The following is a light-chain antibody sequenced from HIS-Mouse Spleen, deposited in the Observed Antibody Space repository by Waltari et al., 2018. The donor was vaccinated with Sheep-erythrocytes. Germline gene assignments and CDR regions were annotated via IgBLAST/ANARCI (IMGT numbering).Light chain of an antibody. J-gene: IGLJ1*01. CDR3: AAWDDSLNGYV. CDR2: SNN. Sequence: QSVLTQPPSASGTPGQRVTISCSGSSSNIGSNTVNWYQQLPGTAPNLLIYSNNQRPSGGPDRFSGSKSGTSASLAISGLQSEDEAEYYCAAWDDSLNGYVFGTGTKVTVL. CDR1: SSNIGSNT. V-gene: IGLV1-44*01.